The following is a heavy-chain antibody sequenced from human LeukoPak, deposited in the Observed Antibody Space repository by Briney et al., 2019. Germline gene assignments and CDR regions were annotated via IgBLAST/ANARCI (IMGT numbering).Heavy chain of an antibody. V-gene: IGHV3-48*03. CDR1: GFTFSGYE. CDR2: ISSSGSTI. Sequence: PGGSLGLSCAASGFTFSGYEMNWVRQAPGKGLERVSYISSSGSTIYNADSVKGRFTISRDNAKNSLYLQMNSLRAEDTAVYYCARGTIAAAGYYYFDYWGQGTQVTVSS. CDR3: ARGTIAAAGYYYFDY. J-gene: IGHJ4*02. D-gene: IGHD6-13*01.